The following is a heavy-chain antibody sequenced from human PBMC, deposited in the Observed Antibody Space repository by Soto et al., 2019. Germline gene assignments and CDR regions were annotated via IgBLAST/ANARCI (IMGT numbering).Heavy chain of an antibody. Sequence: PSETLSLTCTVSGGSISSYYWSWIRQPPGKGLEWIGYIYYSGSTNNNPSLKSRVTISVDTSKNQFSLKLSSVTAADTAVYYCARSVVVTAINWFDPWGQGTLVTVSS. D-gene: IGHD2-21*02. CDR3: ARSVVVTAINWFDP. J-gene: IGHJ5*02. CDR1: GGSISSYY. CDR2: IYYSGST. V-gene: IGHV4-59*01.